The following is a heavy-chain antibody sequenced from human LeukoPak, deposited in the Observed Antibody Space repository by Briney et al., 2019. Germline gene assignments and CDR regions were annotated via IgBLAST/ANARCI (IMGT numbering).Heavy chain of an antibody. CDR3: GRDAGLGSGGVDY. CDR1: GFTFTNHW. D-gene: IGHD3-10*01. J-gene: IGHJ4*02. Sequence: GGSLRLSCAASGFTFTNHWMHWVRQAPGKGLVWVSRIRPDGRETNHAGSVKGRFTISRDNAKNTLYLQMNSLGDEDTAVYFCGRDAGLGSGGVDYWGQGVLVTVSA. V-gene: IGHV3-74*01. CDR2: IRPDGRET.